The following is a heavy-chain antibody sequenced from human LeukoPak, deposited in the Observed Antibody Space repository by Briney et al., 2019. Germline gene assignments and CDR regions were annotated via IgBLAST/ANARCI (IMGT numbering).Heavy chain of an antibody. J-gene: IGHJ4*02. V-gene: IGHV3-30*03. Sequence: PGTSLRLSCAASGFTFTSYGMHWVRQAPGKGLEWVALITYDGYYKYYSDSVKGRFTISSDTSKNTLYLQMNSLRAEDAAVYLCARDRISVPGVLDYWGQGTLVTVSS. D-gene: IGHD6-19*01. CDR1: GFTFTSYG. CDR3: ARDRISVPGVLDY. CDR2: ITYDGYYK.